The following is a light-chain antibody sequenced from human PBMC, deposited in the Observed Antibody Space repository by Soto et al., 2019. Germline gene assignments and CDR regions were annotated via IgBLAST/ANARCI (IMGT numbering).Light chain of an antibody. CDR2: DAS. CDR3: QHYGSSPPWT. CDR1: QSVSSSY. V-gene: IGKV3-20*01. J-gene: IGKJ1*01. Sequence: EIVLTQSPGTLSLSPGERATLSCRASQSVSSSYLAWYQQKPGQAPRLLIYDASSRATGNPDRFSGSGSGTDFTLPINRLEPEDFAVYYCQHYGSSPPWTFGQGPKVEIK.